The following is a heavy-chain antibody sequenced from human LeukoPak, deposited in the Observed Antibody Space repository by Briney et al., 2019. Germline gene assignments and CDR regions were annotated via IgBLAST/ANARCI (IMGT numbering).Heavy chain of an antibody. CDR1: GFTFSSYS. CDR2: ISSSSSTI. Sequence: GGSLRLSCAASGFTFSSYSMNWVRQAPGKGLEWVPYISSSSSTIYYADSVKGRFTISRDNAKNSLYLQMNSLRDEDTAVYYCARARSYWGSSDYWGQGTLVTVSS. J-gene: IGHJ4*02. D-gene: IGHD7-27*01. CDR3: ARARSYWGSSDY. V-gene: IGHV3-48*02.